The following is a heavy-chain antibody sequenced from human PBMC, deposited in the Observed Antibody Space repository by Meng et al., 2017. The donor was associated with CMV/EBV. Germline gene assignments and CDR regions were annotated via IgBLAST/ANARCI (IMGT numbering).Heavy chain of an antibody. D-gene: IGHD3-22*01. J-gene: IGHJ5*02. CDR1: GCTFSSYS. V-gene: IGHV3-21*01. CDR2: ISSSSSYI. CDR3: ARFPYYYDSSGYLGP. Sequence: SGCTFSSYSMTWVRQAPGKGLEWVSSISSSSSYIYYADSVKGRFTISRDNAKNSLYLQMNSLRAEDTAVYYCARFPYYYDSSGYLGPWGQGTLVTVSS.